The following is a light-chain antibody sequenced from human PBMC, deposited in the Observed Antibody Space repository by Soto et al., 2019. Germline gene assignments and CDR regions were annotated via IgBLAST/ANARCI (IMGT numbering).Light chain of an antibody. CDR2: EDS. V-gene: IGKV2-30*02. CDR3: MQGTHWPWT. Sequence: DVVMTQSPLSLPVTLGQPASISCRSSYSLIHSDGDTYLNWFQQRPGQSPRRLIYEDSNQESGVPDRFSGSGSSKDFTLKTSREEAADVGIYYCMQGTHWPWTYSQGNEVDIK. CDR1: YSLIHSDGDTY. J-gene: IGKJ1*01.